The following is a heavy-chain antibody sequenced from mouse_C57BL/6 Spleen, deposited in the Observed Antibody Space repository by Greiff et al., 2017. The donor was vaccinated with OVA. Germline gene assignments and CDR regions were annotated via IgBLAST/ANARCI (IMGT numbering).Heavy chain of an antibody. CDR2: ISAGGSHT. J-gene: IGHJ1*03. D-gene: IGHD1-1*01. CDR1: GFTFSSYS. V-gene: IGHV5-4*01. Sequence: EVNVLQSGGGLVKPGGSLKLSCAASGFTFSSYSMSWVRQTPEKRLEWVATISAGGSHTYYPDNVKGRFTISRDNATNNLYLQMSKLKSEDTAVYYGARDCYGRSRWYFDVWGTGTTVTVSS. CDR3: ARDCYGRSRWYFDV.